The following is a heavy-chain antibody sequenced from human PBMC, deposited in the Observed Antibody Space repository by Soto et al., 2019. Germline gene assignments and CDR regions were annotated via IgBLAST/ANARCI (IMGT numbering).Heavy chain of an antibody. CDR3: AKDLGDEDV. V-gene: IGHV3-30*18. CDR2: ISYDGSNK. CDR1: GFTFSSYG. Sequence: TGGSLRLSCAASGFTFSSYGMHWVRQAPGKGLEWVAVISYDGSNKYYADSVKGRFTISRDNSKNTLYLQMNSLRAEDTAVYYCAKDLGDEDVWGQGTTVTVSS. J-gene: IGHJ6*02.